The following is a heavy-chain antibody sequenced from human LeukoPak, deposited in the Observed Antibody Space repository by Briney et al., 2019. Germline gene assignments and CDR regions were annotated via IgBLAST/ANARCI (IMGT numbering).Heavy chain of an antibody. V-gene: IGHV3-74*01. J-gene: IGHJ4*02. D-gene: IGHD4-17*01. Sequence: GGSLRLSCAASGFTFSSYNIHWVRQPPGRGLVWVSRIESDERRTKYADSVAGRFTISRDHAKNTVYLQMNSLTDEDTAAYYCARGIYGDSVAFDYWGQGALVTVSS. CDR1: GFTFSSYN. CDR3: ARGIYGDSVAFDY. CDR2: IESDERRT.